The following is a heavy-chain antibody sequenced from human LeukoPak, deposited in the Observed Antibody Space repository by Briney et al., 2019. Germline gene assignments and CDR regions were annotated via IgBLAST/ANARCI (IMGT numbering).Heavy chain of an antibody. CDR1: GYTFTSYD. CDR2: MNPNSGNT. Sequence: ASVKVSCKASGYTFTSYDINWVRQATGQGLEWMGWMNPNSGNTGYAQKFQGRVTITRNTSISTAYMELSMLRSDDTAVYYCAKEVVLTRNWFDPWGQGTLVTVSS. V-gene: IGHV1-8*03. J-gene: IGHJ5*02. D-gene: IGHD3-22*01. CDR3: AKEVVLTRNWFDP.